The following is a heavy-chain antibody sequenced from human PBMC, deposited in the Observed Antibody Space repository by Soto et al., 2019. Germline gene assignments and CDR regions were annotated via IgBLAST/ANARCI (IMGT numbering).Heavy chain of an antibody. CDR3: ASSPPPTVTMYSRFFDL. CDR1: GGTFSSYA. Sequence: QVQLVQSGAEVKKPGSSVKVSCKTSGGTFSSYAINWVRQAPGQGREWMGGIIPIFGTANYAQKFQGRITITADKSTNTADMELRSLRSDDTAVYYCASSPPPTVTMYSRFFDLWGRGTLVTVSS. V-gene: IGHV1-69*14. D-gene: IGHD4-17*01. J-gene: IGHJ2*01. CDR2: IIPIFGTA.